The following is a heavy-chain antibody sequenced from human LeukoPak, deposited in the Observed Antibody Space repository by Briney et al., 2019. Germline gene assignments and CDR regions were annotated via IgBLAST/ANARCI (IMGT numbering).Heavy chain of an antibody. Sequence: PGGSLRLSCAASGFTFSSYSMNWVRQAPGKGLEWVSSISSSSYIYYADSVKGQFTISRDNAKNSLYLQMNSLRAEDTAVYYCARDRMVRGVTDYWGQGTLVTVSS. D-gene: IGHD3-10*01. CDR2: ISSSSYI. V-gene: IGHV3-21*01. CDR3: ARDRMVRGVTDY. J-gene: IGHJ4*02. CDR1: GFTFSSYS.